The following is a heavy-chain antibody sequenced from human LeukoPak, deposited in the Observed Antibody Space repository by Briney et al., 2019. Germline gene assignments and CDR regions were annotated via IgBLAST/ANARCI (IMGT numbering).Heavy chain of an antibody. CDR3: ARDRYYVPDY. Sequence: GGSLRLSCAASGFTFSSYSMNWVRQAPGKGLEWVSSITSSSSFIYYSDSVKGRFTISRDNAKNTLYLQMDSLRAEDTAVYYCARDRYYVPDYWGQGTLVTVSS. D-gene: IGHD3-10*01. V-gene: IGHV3-21*01. CDR2: ITSSSSFI. J-gene: IGHJ4*02. CDR1: GFTFSSYS.